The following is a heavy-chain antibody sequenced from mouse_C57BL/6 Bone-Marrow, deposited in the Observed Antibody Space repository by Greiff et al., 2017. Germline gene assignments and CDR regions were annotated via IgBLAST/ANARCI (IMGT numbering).Heavy chain of an antibody. CDR2: INPSNGGT. J-gene: IGHJ1*03. V-gene: IGHV1-53*01. Sequence: QVQLQQPGTELVKPGASVKLSCKASGYTFTSYWMHWVKQRPGQGLEWIGNINPSNGGTNYNEKFKSKATLTVDKSSSTASMQLSSLTSEDSAVYFCAWLRTGTYWYYDVGGRGPAATV. D-gene: IGHD4-1*01. CDR3: AWLRTGTYWYYDV. CDR1: GYTFTSYW.